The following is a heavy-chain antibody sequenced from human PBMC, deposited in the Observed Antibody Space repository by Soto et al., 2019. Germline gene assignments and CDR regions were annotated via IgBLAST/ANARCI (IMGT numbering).Heavy chain of an antibody. V-gene: IGHV4-59*07. CDR1: GGSIRSYY. Sequence: PSYTVSLTCTVSGGSIRSYYWSWIRQPPGKGLEWIGYIYYSGSTNYNPSLKSRVTISVDTSKNQFSLKLSSVTAADTAVYYCARGTKRALTIFGVVIRSRKDYYY. D-gene: IGHD3-3*01. CDR2: IYYSGST. J-gene: IGHJ6*01. CDR3: ARGTKRALTIFGVVIRSRKDYYY.